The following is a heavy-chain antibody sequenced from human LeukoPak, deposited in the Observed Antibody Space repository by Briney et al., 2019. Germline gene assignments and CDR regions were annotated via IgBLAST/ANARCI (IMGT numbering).Heavy chain of an antibody. V-gene: IGHV1-69*13. Sequence: GASVKVSCKASGGTFSSYAISWVRQAPGQGLEWMGGIIPIFGTANYAQKFQGRVTITADESTSTAYMGLSSLRSEDTAVYYCARYIAEADYYYGMDVWGQGTTVTVSS. CDR1: GGTFSSYA. CDR2: IIPIFGTA. D-gene: IGHD6-19*01. J-gene: IGHJ6*02. CDR3: ARYIAEADYYYGMDV.